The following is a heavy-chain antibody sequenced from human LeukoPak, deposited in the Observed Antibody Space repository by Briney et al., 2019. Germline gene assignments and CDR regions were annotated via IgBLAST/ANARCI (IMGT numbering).Heavy chain of an antibody. CDR3: ARLVVPAAMPSWYDY. D-gene: IGHD2-2*01. CDR1: GGSISSGGYY. Sequence: SETLSFTCTVSGGSISSGGYYWSRIRQPPGEGLEWIGYIYHSGSTYYNPSLKSRVTISVDRSKNQFSLKLSSVTAADTAVYYCARLVVPAAMPSWYDYWGQGTLVAVSS. V-gene: IGHV4-30-2*01. CDR2: IYHSGST. J-gene: IGHJ4*02.